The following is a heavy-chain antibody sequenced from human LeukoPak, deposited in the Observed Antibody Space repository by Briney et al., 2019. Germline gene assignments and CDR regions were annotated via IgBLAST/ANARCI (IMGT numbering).Heavy chain of an antibody. J-gene: IGHJ4*02. CDR2: ISSTSIYR. V-gene: IGHV3-21*04. CDR3: ARAGIAED. Sequence: GGSLRLSCAASGFTFNTYSMNWVRQAPGKGLEWVSSISSTSIYRYYADSVKGRFTISRDNCKNTLYLQMNSLRAEDTAVYYCARAGIAEDWGQGTLVTVSS. CDR1: GFTFNTYS. D-gene: IGHD6-13*01.